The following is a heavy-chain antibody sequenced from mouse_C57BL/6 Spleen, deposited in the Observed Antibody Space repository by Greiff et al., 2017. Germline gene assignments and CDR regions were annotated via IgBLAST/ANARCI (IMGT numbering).Heavy chain of an antibody. D-gene: IGHD1-1*01. V-gene: IGHV1-18*01. Sequence: EVQLQQSGPELVKPGASVKIPCKASGYTFTDYNMDWVKQSHGKSLEWIGDINPNNGGTIYNQKFKGKATLTVDKSSSTAYMELRSLTSEDTAVYYCARSRPYYYGSSLDYWGQGTTLTVSS. CDR1: GYTFTDYN. CDR3: ARSRPYYYGSSLDY. J-gene: IGHJ2*01. CDR2: INPNNGGT.